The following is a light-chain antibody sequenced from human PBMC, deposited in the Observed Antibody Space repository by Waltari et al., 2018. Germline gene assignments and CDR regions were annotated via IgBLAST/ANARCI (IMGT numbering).Light chain of an antibody. CDR1: NVGGHS. J-gene: IGLJ3*02. V-gene: IGLV3-21*02. Sequence: YVLTQPPSVSVAPGQTAILTCGGDNVGGHSVHCDQQRPGRAPGVVVYGDRERPPGIPERICGCKSGNTATLSISRVEDGDEADYYCQVWDGRIDQLVFGGGTKLTVL. CDR3: QVWDGRIDQLV. CDR2: GDR.